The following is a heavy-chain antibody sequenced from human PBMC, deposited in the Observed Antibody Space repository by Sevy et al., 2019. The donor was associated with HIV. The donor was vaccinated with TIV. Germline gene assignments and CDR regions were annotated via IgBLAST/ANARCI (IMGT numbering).Heavy chain of an antibody. D-gene: IGHD6-19*01. V-gene: IGHV3-72*01. Sequence: GGSLRLSCKPSGFTFTSYAMSWVRQAPGKGLEWVGRIRNKPNIYTTEYAASVKGRFNISRDDSKNSLYLQMNSLKTEDTAVYYCARVTAVADLYFDYWGQGTLVTVSS. CDR2: IRNKPNIYTT. CDR3: ARVTAVADLYFDY. J-gene: IGHJ4*02. CDR1: GFTFTSYA.